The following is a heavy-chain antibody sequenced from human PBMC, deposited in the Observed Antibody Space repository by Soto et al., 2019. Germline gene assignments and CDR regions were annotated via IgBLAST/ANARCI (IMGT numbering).Heavy chain of an antibody. CDR3: ARIYIPAAMYYYYYGMDV. Sequence: QVQLQESGPGLVKPSGTLSLTCAVSGGSISSSNWWSWVRQPPGKGLEWIGEIYHSGSTNYNPSLKSRGTISVDKSKNQFSLKLSSVTAADKAVDYCARIYIPAAMYYYYYGMDVWGQGTTVTVSS. CDR1: GGSISSSNW. V-gene: IGHV4-4*02. CDR2: IYHSGST. J-gene: IGHJ6*02. D-gene: IGHD2-2*01.